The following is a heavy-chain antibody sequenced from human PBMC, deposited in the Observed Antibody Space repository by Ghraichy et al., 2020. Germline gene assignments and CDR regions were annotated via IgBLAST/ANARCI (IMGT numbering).Heavy chain of an antibody. J-gene: IGHJ6*03. CDR1: GGSISSYY. CDR2: IYYSGST. V-gene: IGHV4-59*08. CDR3: ARHDYYYYYMDV. Sequence: SCTVSGGSISSYYWSWIRQPPGKGLEWIGYIYYSGSTNYNPSLKSRVTISVDTSKNQFSLKLSSVTAADTAVYYCARHDYYYYYMDVWGKGTTVTVSS.